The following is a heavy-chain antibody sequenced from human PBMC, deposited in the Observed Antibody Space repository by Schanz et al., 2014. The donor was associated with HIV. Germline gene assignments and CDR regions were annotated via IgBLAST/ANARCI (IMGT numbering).Heavy chain of an antibody. V-gene: IGHV3-23*01. CDR2: VSRSGANT. J-gene: IGHJ6*02. Sequence: EVQLLESGGGLVQPGGSLRLSCAASGLPFSTYAMSWVRQAPGKGLEWLAGVSRSGANTYYADSVKGRFTISRDNSKYTLYLQMSSLRAEDTAVYYCAKVARWDYYGMDVWGQGTTVTVSS. CDR1: GLPFSTYA. CDR3: AKVARWDYYGMDV.